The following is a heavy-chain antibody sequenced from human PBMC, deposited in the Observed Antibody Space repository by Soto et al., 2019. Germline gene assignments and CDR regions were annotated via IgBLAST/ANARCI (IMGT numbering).Heavy chain of an antibody. CDR3: ARDAGGRGNGAFDI. V-gene: IGHV4-59*01. CDR2: IYYSGST. Sequence: SETLSLTCTVSGGSINTYYWSWMRQPPGKGLEWIGYIYYSGSTNSNPSLKSRVTISEDTSKNQLSLKLSSVTAADTAVYYCARDAGGRGNGAFDIWAQGTMVTVSS. D-gene: IGHD3-16*01. J-gene: IGHJ3*02. CDR1: GGSINTYY.